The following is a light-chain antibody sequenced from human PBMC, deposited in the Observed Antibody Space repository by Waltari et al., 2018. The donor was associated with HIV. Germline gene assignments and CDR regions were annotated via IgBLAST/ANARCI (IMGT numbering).Light chain of an antibody. V-gene: IGKV1-12*01. CDR3: QQATSFPHT. Sequence: IQMTQSPSYVSESVGGGVSLTCRASQNIGRSLAWYQLKPGKAPKLLVYEASRLNDGVPARFRATGSRSNFTLDINNLQSDDFAIYVCQQATSFPHTFG. CDR1: QNIGRS. CDR2: EAS. J-gene: IGKJ2*01.